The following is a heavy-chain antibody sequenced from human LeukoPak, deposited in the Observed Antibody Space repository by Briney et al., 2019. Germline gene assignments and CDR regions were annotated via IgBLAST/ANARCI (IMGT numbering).Heavy chain of an antibody. CDR2: INHSGST. CDR3: ARGSPTTAGMDV. V-gene: IGHV4-34*01. CDR1: GGSFSGYY. Sequence: SETLSLTCAVYGGSFSGYYWSWIRQPPGKGLEWIGEINHSGSTNYNPSLKSRVTISVDTSKNQFSLKLSSVTAADTAVYYCARGSPTTAGMDVWGQGTTVTVSS. J-gene: IGHJ6*02. D-gene: IGHD4-11*01.